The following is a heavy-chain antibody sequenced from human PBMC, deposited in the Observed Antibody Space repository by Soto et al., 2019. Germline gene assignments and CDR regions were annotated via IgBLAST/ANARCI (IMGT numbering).Heavy chain of an antibody. D-gene: IGHD3-16*01. V-gene: IGHV1-69*01. CDR1: GDTFLISA. Sequence: QVQLAQSGAAVRKPGSSMKVSCKASGDTFLISAVTWLRQVPGQGLEWVGGLVPLFGGSQDGPQFEGRVTFTAGESTRTAYIELYPPTSADTAVYYCAPDLGGSAPVEHCGQGTLVTVSS. CDR3: APDLGGSAPVEH. J-gene: IGHJ5*02. CDR2: LVPLFGGS.